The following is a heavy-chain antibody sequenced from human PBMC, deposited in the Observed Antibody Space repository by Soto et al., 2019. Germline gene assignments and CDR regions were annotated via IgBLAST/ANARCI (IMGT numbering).Heavy chain of an antibody. CDR1: GYTFTSYG. Sequence: QVQLVQSGGEVKKPGASVKVSCKASGYTFTSYGISWVRQAPGQGLEWMGWISTYNGNTNYAQKVQGRVTMTTDTSTSTAYMKLRSLRSDDTAVYYCARASGDYGLSEYFQHWGQGTRVTVSS. J-gene: IGHJ1*01. CDR3: ARASGDYGLSEYFQH. CDR2: ISTYNGNT. D-gene: IGHD4-17*01. V-gene: IGHV1-18*01.